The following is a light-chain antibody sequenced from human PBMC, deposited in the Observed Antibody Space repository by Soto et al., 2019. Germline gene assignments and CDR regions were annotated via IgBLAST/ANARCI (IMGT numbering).Light chain of an antibody. V-gene: IGKV1-39*01. CDR3: QQTYSTPRT. CDR1: QTISTY. J-gene: IGKJ1*01. Sequence: DIQMTQSPSSLSASVGDRVTITCRASQTISTYLNWYQQKPGKAPQLLIYGASSLQSGVPTGFSGSGSGTDFTLTISSLQPEDFATYYCQQTYSTPRTFGQGTKVEIK. CDR2: GAS.